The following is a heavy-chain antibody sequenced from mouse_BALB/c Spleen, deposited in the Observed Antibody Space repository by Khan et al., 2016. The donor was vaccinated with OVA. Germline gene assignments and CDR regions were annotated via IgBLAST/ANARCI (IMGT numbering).Heavy chain of an antibody. V-gene: IGHV9-3-1*01. J-gene: IGHJ4*01. CDR1: GYTFTNYG. CDR3: ARPPYFSYVMVY. D-gene: IGHD2-10*01. Sequence: QIQLVQSGPELKKPGETVKLSCKASGYTFTNYGLNWVNQAPGKGLQWMGWINTNTGEPTYAVDFKGRFAFSLDTSASTVSLQINNLKTEDTATYFCARPPYFSYVMVYWGQGTSVTVSS. CDR2: INTNTGEP.